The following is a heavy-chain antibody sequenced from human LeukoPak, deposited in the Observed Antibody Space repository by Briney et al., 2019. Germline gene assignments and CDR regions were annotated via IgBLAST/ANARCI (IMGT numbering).Heavy chain of an antibody. J-gene: IGHJ4*02. CDR2: IKQDGSEK. CDR3: ARSYYYDSSGQNIDY. Sequence: GGSLRLSCAASGFTFSSYWMSWVRQAPGKGLEWVANIKQDGSEKYYVDSVKGRFTISRDNAKNSLYLQMNSLRAEDTAVYYCARSYYYDSSGQNIDYWGQGTLSPSPQ. V-gene: IGHV3-7*01. D-gene: IGHD3-22*01. CDR1: GFTFSSYW.